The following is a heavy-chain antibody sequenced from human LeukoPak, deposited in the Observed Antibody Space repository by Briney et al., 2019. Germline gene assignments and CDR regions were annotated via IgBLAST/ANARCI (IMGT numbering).Heavy chain of an antibody. CDR2: ISYDGSNK. D-gene: IGHD3/OR15-3a*01. J-gene: IGHJ4*02. Sequence: PGRSLRLSCAASGFTFSSYGMRWVRQAPGKGLEWVAVISYDGSNKYYADSVKGRFTISRDNSKNTLYLQMNSLRAEDTAVYYCAKHGPVDWGPVLDYWGQGTLVTVSS. CDR3: AKHGPVDWGPVLDY. V-gene: IGHV3-30*18. CDR1: GFTFSSYG.